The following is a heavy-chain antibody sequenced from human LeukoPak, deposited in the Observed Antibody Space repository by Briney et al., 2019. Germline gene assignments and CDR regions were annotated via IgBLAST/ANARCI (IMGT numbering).Heavy chain of an antibody. V-gene: IGHV4-59*01. CDR3: ARVSDYVWGSYRYQDDYGWDV. D-gene: IGHD3-16*02. CDR2: IYYSGRT. CDR1: GGSISSYY. Sequence: PSETLSLTCTVSGGSISSYYWSWIRQPPGKGLEWIGYIYYSGRTNYNPSLKSRVTISVDTSKNQFSLKLSSVTAADTAVYYCARVSDYVWGSYRYQDDYGWDVWGQGTTVTVSS. J-gene: IGHJ6*02.